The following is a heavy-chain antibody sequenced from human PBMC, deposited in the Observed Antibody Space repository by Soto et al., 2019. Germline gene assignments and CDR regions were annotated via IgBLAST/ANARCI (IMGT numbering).Heavy chain of an antibody. CDR3: ARQSSGCSSTSCHYYFYGMDV. V-gene: IGHV4-31*03. CDR1: GGSISSGGYY. CDR2: IYYRGST. D-gene: IGHD2-2*01. Sequence: QVQLQESGPGLVKPSQTLSLTCTVSGGSISSGGYYWSWLRQHPGTSLEWIGYIYYRGSTYYIPSLKSRVTISVDTSTNQFSLKLSSVTAADTAVYYCARQSSGCSSTSCHYYFYGMDVWGKGTTVTVSS. J-gene: IGHJ6*04.